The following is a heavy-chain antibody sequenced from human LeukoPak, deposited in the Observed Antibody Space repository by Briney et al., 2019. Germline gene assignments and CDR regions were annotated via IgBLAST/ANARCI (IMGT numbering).Heavy chain of an antibody. J-gene: IGHJ4*02. Sequence: SETLSLTCTVSGGSISSSSYYWGWIRQPPGKGLEWIGSIYYSGSTYYNPSLKSRVTISVDTSKNQFSLKLSSVTAADTAVYYCARRSSGWYRYYFDHWGQGTLVTVSS. CDR2: IYYSGST. CDR1: GGSISSSSYY. CDR3: ARRSSGWYRYYFDH. D-gene: IGHD6-19*01. V-gene: IGHV4-39*01.